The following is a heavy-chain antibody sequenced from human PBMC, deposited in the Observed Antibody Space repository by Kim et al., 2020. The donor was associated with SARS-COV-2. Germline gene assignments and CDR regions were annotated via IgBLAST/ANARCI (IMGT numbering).Heavy chain of an antibody. Sequence: GGSLRLSCAASGFTFSSYAMHWVRQAPGKGLEWVAVISYDGSNKYYADSVKGRFTISRDNSKNTLYLQMNSLRAEDTAVYYCAREAPPQGGYFDYWGQGTLVTVSS. D-gene: IGHD3-16*01. V-gene: IGHV3-30-3*01. CDR2: ISYDGSNK. CDR3: AREAPPQGGYFDY. CDR1: GFTFSSYA. J-gene: IGHJ4*02.